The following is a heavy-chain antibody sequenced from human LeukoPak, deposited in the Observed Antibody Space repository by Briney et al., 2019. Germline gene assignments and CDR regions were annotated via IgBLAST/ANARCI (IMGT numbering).Heavy chain of an antibody. D-gene: IGHD1-26*01. CDR3: ARGSVGATNPHYYYYMDV. CDR1: GYTFTSYG. CDR2: ISAYNGNT. V-gene: IGHV1-18*01. J-gene: IGHJ6*03. Sequence: ASVKVPCKASGYTFTSYGISWVRQAPGQGLEWMGWISAYNGNTNYAQKLQGRVTMTTDTSTSTAYMELRSLRSDDTAVYYCARGSVGATNPHYYYYMDVWGKGTTVTVSS.